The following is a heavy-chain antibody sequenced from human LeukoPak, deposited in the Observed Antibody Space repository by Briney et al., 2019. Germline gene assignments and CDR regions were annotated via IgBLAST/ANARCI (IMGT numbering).Heavy chain of an antibody. CDR2: IYPGDSDT. CDR1: GYSFTTYW. D-gene: IGHD3-10*01. Sequence: GESLQISCKASGYSFTTYWIGWVRQLPGKGLEWMGIIYPGDSDTRYSPSFQGQVTISADRSISTAYLQWTSLKASDTAMYYCARPGSGTIGIDYWGQGTLVTVSS. V-gene: IGHV5-51*01. CDR3: ARPGSGTIGIDY. J-gene: IGHJ4*02.